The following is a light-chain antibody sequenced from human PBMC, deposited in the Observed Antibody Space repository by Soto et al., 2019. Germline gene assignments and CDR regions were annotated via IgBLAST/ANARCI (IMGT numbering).Light chain of an antibody. Sequence: EIVLTQSPFTLSFSPVERSTLSCSASQSVSSSYLAWYQQKPGQAPRLLIYGASSRATGTPDRFSGSGSGTDFTLIISRLEPEDFAVYYCQQYGSSVLTFGGGTKVDIK. J-gene: IGKJ4*01. V-gene: IGKV3-20*01. CDR3: QQYGSSVLT. CDR1: QSVSSSY. CDR2: GAS.